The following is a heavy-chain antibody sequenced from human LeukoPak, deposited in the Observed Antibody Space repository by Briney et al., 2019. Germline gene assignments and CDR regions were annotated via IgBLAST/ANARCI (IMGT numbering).Heavy chain of an antibody. V-gene: IGHV3-48*03. CDR1: GFTFSSYE. J-gene: IGHJ3*02. CDR2: ISSSGSTI. D-gene: IGHD3-22*01. CDR3: ARVYYYDSSGYDAFDI. Sequence: TGGSLRLSCAASGFTFSSYEMNWVRQAPGKGLEWVSYISSSGSTIYYADSVKGRFTISRDNAKNSLYLQMNSLRAEDTAVYYCARVYYYDSSGYDAFDIWGQGTMVTVSS.